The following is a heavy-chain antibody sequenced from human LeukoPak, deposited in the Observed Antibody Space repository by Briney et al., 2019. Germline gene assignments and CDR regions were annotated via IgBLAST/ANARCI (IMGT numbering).Heavy chain of an antibody. D-gene: IGHD4-17*01. CDR2: ISYDGSNK. CDR3: ARGGGSHDYGDYGHLGDY. Sequence: GGSLRLSCAASGFTFSSYAMHWVRQAPGKGLGWVAVISYDGSNKYYADSVKGRFTISRDNSKNTLYLQMNSLRAEDTAVYYCARGGGSHDYGDYGHLGDYWGQGTQVTVSS. J-gene: IGHJ4*02. CDR1: GFTFSSYA. V-gene: IGHV3-30*01.